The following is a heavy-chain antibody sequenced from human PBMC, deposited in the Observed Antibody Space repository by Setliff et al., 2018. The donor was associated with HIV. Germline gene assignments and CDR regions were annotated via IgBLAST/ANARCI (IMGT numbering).Heavy chain of an antibody. Sequence: ASETLSLTCTVSGGSLSTGGYYWSWIRQHPGKGLEWIGYIYNSGGTYYNPSLKSRITMSIDTSKNQFSLKLNSVTAADTAVYFCARASRWGSIPFDYWGQGTLVTVSS. CDR2: IYNSGGT. D-gene: IGHD2-21*01. J-gene: IGHJ4*02. V-gene: IGHV4-31*03. CDR1: GGSLSTGGYY. CDR3: ARASRWGSIPFDY.